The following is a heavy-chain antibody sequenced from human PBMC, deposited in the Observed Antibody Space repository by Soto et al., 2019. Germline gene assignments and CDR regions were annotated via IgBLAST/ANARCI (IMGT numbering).Heavy chain of an antibody. D-gene: IGHD6-6*01. Sequence: EVQLLESGGGLVQPGGSPRLSCAASEFTFSSYAMTWVRQAPGKGLEWVSAISTSGSSTYYADSVKGRFTISRDNSKNTLYLQMNSLRAEDTAVYYCAKGRRSSSSIDYWGQGTLVTVSS. CDR3: AKGRRSSSSIDY. V-gene: IGHV3-23*01. CDR2: ISTSGSST. CDR1: EFTFSSYA. J-gene: IGHJ4*02.